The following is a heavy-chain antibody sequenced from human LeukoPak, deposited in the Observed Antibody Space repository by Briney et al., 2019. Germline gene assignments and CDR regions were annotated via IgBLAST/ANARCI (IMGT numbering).Heavy chain of an antibody. CDR2: IRYDGTKK. J-gene: IGHJ5*02. Sequence: GGSLRLSCAASGFMFSDYGMNWVSQTPGKGLQWVAFIRYDGTKKDYADSVKGRFTISRDNSKNTVYLQMDRLRVEDTAIYFCTKEKVAYYSSSWAGLFDTWGQGTLVTVSS. V-gene: IGHV3-30*02. CDR1: GFMFSDYG. CDR3: TKEKVAYYSSSWAGLFDT. D-gene: IGHD6-19*01.